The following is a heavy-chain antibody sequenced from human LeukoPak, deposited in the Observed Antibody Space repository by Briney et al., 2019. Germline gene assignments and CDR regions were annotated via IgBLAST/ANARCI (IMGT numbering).Heavy chain of an antibody. V-gene: IGHV3-21*01. CDR2: ISSSSSYI. J-gene: IGHJ4*02. Sequence: GGSLRLSCAASGFTFSSYSMNWVRQAPGKGLEWVTSISSSSSYIYYADSVKGRFTISRDNAKNSLYLQMNSLRAEDTAVYYCARGYVWGSYHRYWGQGTLVTVSS. CDR1: GFTFSSYS. D-gene: IGHD3-16*02. CDR3: ARGYVWGSYHRY.